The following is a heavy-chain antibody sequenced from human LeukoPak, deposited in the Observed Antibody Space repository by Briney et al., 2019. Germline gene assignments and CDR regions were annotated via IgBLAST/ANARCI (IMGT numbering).Heavy chain of an antibody. CDR3: ARVQSAYWSSSSCYGGYFDY. V-gene: IGHV1-3*01. J-gene: IGHJ4*02. Sequence: ASVKVSCKASGYTFTSYAMHWVRQAPGQRPEWMGWINAGNGNTKYSQKFQGRVTITRDTSASTAYMELSGLRPEDTAVYYCARVQSAYWSSSSCYGGYFDYWGQGTLVTVSS. CDR2: INAGNGNT. CDR1: GYTFTSYA. D-gene: IGHD2-2*01.